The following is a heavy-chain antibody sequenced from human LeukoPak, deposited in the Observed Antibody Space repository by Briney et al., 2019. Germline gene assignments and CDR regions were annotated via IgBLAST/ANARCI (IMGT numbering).Heavy chain of an antibody. CDR1: GFTFSSYG. CDR3: AKDHIHFGVALNWFDP. D-gene: IGHD3-3*01. CDR2: ISGSGGST. Sequence: PGGSLRLSCAASGFTFSSYGMHWVRQAPGKGLEWVSAISGSGGSTYYADSVKGRFTISRDNSKNTLYLQMNSLRAEDTAVYYCAKDHIHFGVALNWFDPWGQGTLVTVSS. V-gene: IGHV3-23*01. J-gene: IGHJ5*02.